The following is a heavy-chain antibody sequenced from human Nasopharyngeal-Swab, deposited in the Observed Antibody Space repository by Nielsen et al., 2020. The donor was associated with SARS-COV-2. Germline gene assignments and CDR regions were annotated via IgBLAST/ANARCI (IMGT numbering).Heavy chain of an antibody. CDR2: INHSRST. Sequence: WIRRPPGKGLEWIGEINHSRSTNYNPSLKSRITISVDTSKNQFSLKLSSVTAADTAVYYRASSPLWLGEPEHGMDVWGQGTTVTVSS. J-gene: IGHJ6*02. V-gene: IGHV4-34*01. D-gene: IGHD3-10*01. CDR3: ASSPLWLGEPEHGMDV.